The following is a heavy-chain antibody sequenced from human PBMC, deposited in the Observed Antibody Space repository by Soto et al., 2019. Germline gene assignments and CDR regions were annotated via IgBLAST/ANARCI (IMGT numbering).Heavy chain of an antibody. V-gene: IGHV3-21*01. Sequence: PGGSLRLSCAASGFTFSSYSMNWVRQAPGKGLEWVSSISSSSSYIYYADSVKGRFTISRDNAKNSLYLQMNSLRAEDTAVYYCARALRRLWFGEPPYGMDVWGQGTTVTVSS. CDR3: ARALRRLWFGEPPYGMDV. D-gene: IGHD3-10*01. CDR1: GFTFSSYS. CDR2: ISSSSSYI. J-gene: IGHJ6*02.